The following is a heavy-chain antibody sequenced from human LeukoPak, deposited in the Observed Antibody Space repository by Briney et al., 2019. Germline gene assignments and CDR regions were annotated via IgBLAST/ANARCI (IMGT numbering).Heavy chain of an antibody. J-gene: IGHJ4*02. V-gene: IGHV1-46*01. D-gene: IGHD2-15*01. CDR3: ARAVGTVVVVVATLDY. CDR1: GYTFTNNY. Sequence: ASEKVSCKASGYTFTNNYMHWVRQAPGQGLEWMGIINPSGGSTNYAQKFQGRVTMTRDTSTSTVYMELSSLRSEDTAVYYCARAVGTVVVVVATLDYWGQGTLVTVSS. CDR2: INPSGGST.